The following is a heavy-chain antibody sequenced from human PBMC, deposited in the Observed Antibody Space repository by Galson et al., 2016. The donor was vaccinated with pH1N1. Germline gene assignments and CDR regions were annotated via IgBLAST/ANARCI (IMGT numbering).Heavy chain of an antibody. CDR1: EFTFSDYT. V-gene: IGHV3-11*03. D-gene: IGHD5-18*01. J-gene: IGHJ4*02. CDR2: IRRGSSPI. CDR3: ARRYTYGADYFDF. Sequence: SLRLSCAGSEFTFSDYTMTWIRQAPGKGLEWLSDIRRGSSPINYADSLQGRFTVSRDNNKNSVYLQMNGLRVEDTAVYYCARRYTYGADYFDFWGQGTLVTVSS.